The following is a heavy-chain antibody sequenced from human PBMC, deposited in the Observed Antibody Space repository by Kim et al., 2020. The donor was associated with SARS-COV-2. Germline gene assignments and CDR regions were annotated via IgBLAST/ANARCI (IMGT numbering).Heavy chain of an antibody. J-gene: IGHJ6*02. CDR2: IIPIFGTA. CDR1: GGTFSSYA. D-gene: IGHD3-9*01. CDR3: ARSYYDILTGYLSGPLYYYYYYGMDV. Sequence: SVKVSCKASGGTFSSYAISWVRQAPGQGLEWMGGIIPIFGTANYAQKFQGRVTITADESTSTAYMELSSLRSEDTAVYYCARSYYDILTGYLSGPLYYYYYYGMDVWGQGTTVTVSS. V-gene: IGHV1-69*13.